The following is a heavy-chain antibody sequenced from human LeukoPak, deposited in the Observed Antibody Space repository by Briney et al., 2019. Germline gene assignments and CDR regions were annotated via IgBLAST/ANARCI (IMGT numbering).Heavy chain of an antibody. V-gene: IGHV3-30*04. Sequence: GGSLRLSCAASGFTFSSYAMHWVRQAPGKGLEWVAVISYDGSNKYYADSVKGRFTISRDNSKNTLYLQMNSLRAEDTAVYYCARDRGHFDIWGQGTMVTVSS. CDR2: ISYDGSNK. J-gene: IGHJ3*02. CDR3: ARDRGHFDI. D-gene: IGHD5-24*01. CDR1: GFTFSSYA.